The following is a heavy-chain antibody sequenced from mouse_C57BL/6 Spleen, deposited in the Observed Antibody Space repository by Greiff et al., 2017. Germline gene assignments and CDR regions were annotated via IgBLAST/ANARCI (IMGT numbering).Heavy chain of an antibody. CDR1: GFTFSDYG. V-gene: IGHV5-17*01. CDR2: ISSGSSTI. D-gene: IGHD2-1*01. Sequence: EVKLMESGGGLVKPGGSLKLSCAASGFTFSDYGMHWVRQAPEKGLEWVAYISSGSSTIYYADTVKGRFTISRDNAKNTLFLQMTSLRSEDTAMYYCASYGNYVDWYFDVWGTGTTVTVSS. CDR3: ASYGNYVDWYFDV. J-gene: IGHJ1*03.